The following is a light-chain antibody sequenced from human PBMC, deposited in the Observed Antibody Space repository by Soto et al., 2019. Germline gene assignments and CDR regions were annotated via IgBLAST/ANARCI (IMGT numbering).Light chain of an antibody. V-gene: IGLV1-40*01. Sequence: QSVLTQPPSVSGAPGQRVTISCTGSSSNIGAGYGVHWYIQLPGTAPKLLVYGDSNRPSGVPDRFSGSKSDTSASLAITGLQAEDDADYYCQSYDSSLSGVMFGGGTKLTVL. CDR3: QSYDSSLSGVM. CDR2: GDS. CDR1: SSNIGAGYG. J-gene: IGLJ3*02.